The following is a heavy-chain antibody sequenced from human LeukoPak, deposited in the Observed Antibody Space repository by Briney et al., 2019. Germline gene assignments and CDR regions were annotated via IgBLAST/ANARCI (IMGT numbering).Heavy chain of an antibody. Sequence: GASVKVSCKASGYTFTGYYMHWVRQAPGQGLEWMGWINPNSGGTNYAQKFQGRVTMTRDTSISTAYMELSRLRSDDTAVYCCARVPVGRVEVPAAMLDYWGQGTLVTVSS. V-gene: IGHV1-2*02. CDR1: GYTFTGYY. D-gene: IGHD2-2*01. CDR2: INPNSGGT. J-gene: IGHJ4*02. CDR3: ARVPVGRVEVPAAMLDY.